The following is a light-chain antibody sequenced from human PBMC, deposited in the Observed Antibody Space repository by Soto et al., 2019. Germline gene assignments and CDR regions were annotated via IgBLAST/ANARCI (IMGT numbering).Light chain of an antibody. V-gene: IGKV1-5*01. CDR3: QQYKSYLRT. CDR1: QTISSW. J-gene: IGKJ1*01. Sequence: DIQMTQSPSTLSASVGDRVTITCRASQTISSWLAWYQQKPGKAPKLLIYAASTLESGVSSRLIGRGSGTEFTLTINSLQPEDFATYYCQQYKSYLRTFGQGTKVEIK. CDR2: AAS.